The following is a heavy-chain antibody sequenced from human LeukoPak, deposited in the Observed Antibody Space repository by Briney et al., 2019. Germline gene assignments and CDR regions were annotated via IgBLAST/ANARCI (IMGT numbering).Heavy chain of an antibody. CDR2: IIPIFGTA. D-gene: IGHD3-10*01. CDR1: GGTFSSYA. Sequence: ASVKVSCKASGGTFSSYAISWVRQAPGQGLEWMGGIIPIFGTANYAQKFQGRVTITADESTSTAYMELSSLRSEDTAVCYCARVSRGITSDAFDIWGQGTMVTVSS. V-gene: IGHV1-69*01. J-gene: IGHJ3*02. CDR3: ARVSRGITSDAFDI.